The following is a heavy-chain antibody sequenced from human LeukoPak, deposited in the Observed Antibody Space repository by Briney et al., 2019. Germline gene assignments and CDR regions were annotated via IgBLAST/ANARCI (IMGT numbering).Heavy chain of an antibody. CDR2: ISASPYI. CDR1: GFTFSSSS. D-gene: IGHD2/OR15-2a*01. V-gene: IGHV3-21*01. CDR3: ARGGLSGQRTDLFDI. J-gene: IGHJ3*02. Sequence: GGSLRLSCAASGFTFSSSSMNWARQAPGKGLEWVSSISASPYIYYADSVKGRFTISRDDSKNSLYLQMNSLRAEDTALYYCARGGLSGQRTDLFDIWGQGTMVTVSS.